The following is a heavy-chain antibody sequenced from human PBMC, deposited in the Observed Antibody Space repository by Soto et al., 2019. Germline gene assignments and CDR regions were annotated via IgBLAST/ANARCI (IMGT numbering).Heavy chain of an antibody. D-gene: IGHD5-18*01. Sequence: QVQLVESGGGVVQPGRSLRLSCAASGFTFSNYAIHWVRQAPGKGLEWVAVLSYDGNNIHYADSVKGRFTVSRDNSKNNLFLQMNSLRAEDTALYYCARGPIGDAAMVTNYFGYWGQGTLVNVAS. CDR2: LSYDGNNI. CDR3: ARGPIGDAAMVTNYFGY. V-gene: IGHV3-30-3*01. J-gene: IGHJ4*02. CDR1: GFTFSNYA.